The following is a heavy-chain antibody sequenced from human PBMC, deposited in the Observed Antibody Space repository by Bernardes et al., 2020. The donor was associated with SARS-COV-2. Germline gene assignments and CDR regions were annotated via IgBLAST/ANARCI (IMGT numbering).Heavy chain of an antibody. D-gene: IGHD3-22*01. Sequence: SVKVSCKASGYTFTSYGFSWVRQAPGQGLEWMGFINPHNGYTNYAQKVQGRVTMTTDTSANTAYMELRGLVSDDTAMYYCARAGYYFDRSAYYPGLDVWGQGTTVTVSS. CDR2: INPHNGYT. CDR1: GYTFTSYG. CDR3: ARAGYYFDRSAYYPGLDV. V-gene: IGHV1-18*04. J-gene: IGHJ6*02.